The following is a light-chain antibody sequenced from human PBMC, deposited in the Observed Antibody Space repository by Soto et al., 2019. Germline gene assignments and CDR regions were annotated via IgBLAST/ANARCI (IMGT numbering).Light chain of an antibody. CDR3: GTRDSSSSPWV. CDR1: SSNIGNNY. V-gene: IGLV1-51*01. CDR2: DNN. J-gene: IGLJ3*02. Sequence: QSVLTQPPSVSAAPGQKVTISCSGSSSNIGNNYVSWYQQLPGTAPKLLIYDNNKRPSGIPDRFSGSKSGTSATLGITGLQTGDDADYYCGTRDSSSSPWVFGGGTKLTVL.